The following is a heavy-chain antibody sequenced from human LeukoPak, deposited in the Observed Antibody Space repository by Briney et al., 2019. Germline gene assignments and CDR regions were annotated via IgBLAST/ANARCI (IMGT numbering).Heavy chain of an antibody. Sequence: SETLSLICSVSGDSISMHYWSWIRQPPGKGLEWIGYIDHTGSTNYNPSLNSRVTISRDMSKNHFSLELSSVTAADTAVYYCARDLQWGSGWVGGFGYWGQGTLVTVSS. CDR1: GDSISMHY. CDR3: ARDLQWGSGWVGGFGY. CDR2: IDHTGST. J-gene: IGHJ4*02. D-gene: IGHD6-19*01. V-gene: IGHV4-59*11.